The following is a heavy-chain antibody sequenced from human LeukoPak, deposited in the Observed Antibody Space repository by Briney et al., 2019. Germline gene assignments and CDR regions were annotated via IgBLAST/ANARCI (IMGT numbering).Heavy chain of an antibody. Sequence: PGGSLRLSCAASGFTSSSYAMHWVRQAPGKGLEWVAVISYDGSNKYYADSVKGRFTISRDNSKNTLYLRMNSLRAEDTAVYYCARGRRYYYYYGMDVWGQGTTVTVSS. D-gene: IGHD2-15*01. CDR2: ISYDGSNK. V-gene: IGHV3-30-3*01. CDR3: ARGRRYYYYYGMDV. CDR1: GFTSSSYA. J-gene: IGHJ6*02.